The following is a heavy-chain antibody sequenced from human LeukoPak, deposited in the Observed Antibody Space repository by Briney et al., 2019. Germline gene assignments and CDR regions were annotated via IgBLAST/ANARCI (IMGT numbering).Heavy chain of an antibody. V-gene: IGHV1-18*01. Sequence: ASVKVSCKASGYMFIRYGINLVRQAPGQGLEWMGWISTYNGNTNYAQNFQGRVTLTTDTSTSTACMELRSLTSDDTAVYYCARDLGGNFVVTWFDPWGQGTLVTVSS. CDR2: ISTYNGNT. D-gene: IGHD2-21*01. CDR1: GYMFIRYG. J-gene: IGHJ5*02. CDR3: ARDLGGNFVVTWFDP.